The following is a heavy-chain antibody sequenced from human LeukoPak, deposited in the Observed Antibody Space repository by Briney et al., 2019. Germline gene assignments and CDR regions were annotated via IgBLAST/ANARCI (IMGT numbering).Heavy chain of an antibody. Sequence: PGGSLRLSCAASGFTFYTYAMTWVRQAPGKGLEWVSGISNSGDRTFYADSVKGRFTISRENGKDSLYLHMNSLRAEDTAVYYCVRGGIAVAGLDAFDIWGQGTVVTVFS. V-gene: IGHV3-23*01. CDR2: ISNSGDRT. CDR3: VRGGIAVAGLDAFDI. J-gene: IGHJ3*02. D-gene: IGHD6-19*01. CDR1: GFTFYTYA.